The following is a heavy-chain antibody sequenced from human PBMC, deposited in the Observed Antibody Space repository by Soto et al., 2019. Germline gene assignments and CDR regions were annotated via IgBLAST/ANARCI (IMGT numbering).Heavy chain of an antibody. J-gene: IGHJ4*02. CDR3: ARDLWRIPTVGFTDY. V-gene: IGHV1-2*02. D-gene: IGHD1-26*01. CDR1: GYTFTGYY. Sequence: ASVKVSCKASGYTFTGYYMHWVRQAPGQGLEWMGWINPNSGGTNYAQKFQGRVTMTRDTSISTAYMELSRLRSDDTAVYYCARDLWRIPTVGFTDYWGQGTLVTVHS. CDR2: INPNSGGT.